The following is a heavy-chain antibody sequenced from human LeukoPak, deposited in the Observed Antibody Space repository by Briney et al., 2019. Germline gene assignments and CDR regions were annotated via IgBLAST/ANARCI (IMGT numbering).Heavy chain of an antibody. CDR2: ISAYNGNT. J-gene: IGHJ5*02. Sequence: ASVKVSCKASGYTFTSYGISWVRQAPGQGLEWRGWISAYNGNTNYAQKLQGRVTMTTDTSTSTAYVELRSLRSDDTAVYYCARESLGDYVLGWFDPWGQGTLVTVSS. CDR3: ARESLGDYVLGWFDP. D-gene: IGHD4-17*01. CDR1: GYTFTSYG. V-gene: IGHV1-18*01.